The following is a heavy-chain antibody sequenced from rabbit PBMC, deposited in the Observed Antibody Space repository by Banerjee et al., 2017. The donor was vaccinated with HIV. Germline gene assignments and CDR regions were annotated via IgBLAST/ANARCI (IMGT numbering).Heavy chain of an antibody. J-gene: IGHJ4*01. V-gene: IGHV1S40*01. CDR1: GFSFSSSYY. Sequence: QSLEESGGDLVKPGASLTLTCTASGFSFSSSYYMCWVRQAPGKGLEWIACIYAGSSGSTYYASWAKGRFTISKTSSTTVTLQMTSLTAADTATYFCARSTPGATSGGYYVDYFNLWGQGTLVTVS. CDR3: ARSTPGATSGGYYVDYFNL. D-gene: IGHD1-1*01. CDR2: IYAGSSGST.